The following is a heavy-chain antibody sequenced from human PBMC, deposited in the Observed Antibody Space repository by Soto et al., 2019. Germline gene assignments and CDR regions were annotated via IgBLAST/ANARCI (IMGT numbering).Heavy chain of an antibody. CDR3: TRDWEITVSTWSFGGF. CDR2: IIPFHGVT. D-gene: IGHD3-10*01. CDR1: GGTFSPYT. J-gene: IGHJ4*02. V-gene: IGHV1-69*08. Sequence: QVQLVQSGAEVKKPGSSVKVSCKASGGTFSPYTINWVRQAPGQGLEWMGRIIPFHGVTNYAQKFQARVTITPDKSTSTAYMELSGLRFDDTAMYYCTRDWEITVSTWSFGGFWGRGTLVTVSS.